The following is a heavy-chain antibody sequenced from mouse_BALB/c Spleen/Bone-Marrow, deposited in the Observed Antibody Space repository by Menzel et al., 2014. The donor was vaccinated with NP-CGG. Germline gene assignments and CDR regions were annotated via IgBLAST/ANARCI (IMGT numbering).Heavy chain of an antibody. CDR2: INPSTTYS. D-gene: IGHD2-14*01. CDR1: GYTFTSYW. Sequence: QVHVKQSGAELAKPGASVKMSCKASGYTFTSYWMHWVKQRPGQGLEWIGYINPSTTYSAYNQKFKDKATLTADKSSSTACMQLSSLTSEDSAVYYCALYYRYDYFDYWGQGTTLTVSS. CDR3: ALYYRYDYFDY. V-gene: IGHV1-7*01. J-gene: IGHJ2*01.